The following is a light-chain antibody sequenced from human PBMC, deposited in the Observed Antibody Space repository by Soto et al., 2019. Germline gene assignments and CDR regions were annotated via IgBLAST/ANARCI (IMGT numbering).Light chain of an antibody. V-gene: IGLV2-14*01. CDR3: SSYPSSSTVV. CDR1: SSDVGGYDY. J-gene: IGLJ2*01. CDR2: NVR. Sequence: QSALTQPASVPGSPGQSITISCTGTSSDVGGYDYVSWYQQHPGKAPKLMIYNVRNRPSGVSNRFSGSKAGNTASLTISGLQAEDEAAYYCSSYPSSSTVVFGGGTKLTVL.